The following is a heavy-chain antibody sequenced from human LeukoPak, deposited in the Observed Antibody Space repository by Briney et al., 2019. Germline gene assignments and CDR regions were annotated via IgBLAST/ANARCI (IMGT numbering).Heavy chain of an antibody. Sequence: ASVKVSCKASGYTFSGYYMHWVRQSPGRGLEWMGWINSNSGDPNYAQKFQGRVTLTRDTSISTAYMELSRLRSDDTAVYYCAREKGGNSGFDYWGRGTLVTVSS. J-gene: IGHJ4*02. CDR1: GYTFSGYY. CDR3: AREKGGNSGFDY. D-gene: IGHD4-23*01. CDR2: INSNSGDP. V-gene: IGHV1-2*02.